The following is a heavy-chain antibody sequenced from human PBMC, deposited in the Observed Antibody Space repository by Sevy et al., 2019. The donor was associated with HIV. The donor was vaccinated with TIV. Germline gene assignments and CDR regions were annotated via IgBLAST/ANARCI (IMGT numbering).Heavy chain of an antibody. D-gene: IGHD3-22*01. CDR2: ISDSGGST. CDR3: AKDTPNYHDSTGYYFDY. J-gene: IGHJ4*02. V-gene: IGHV3-23*01. Sequence: GGSLRLSCAASGFTFSNYAMSWVRQAPGKGLEWVSAISDSGGSTYYADSVKGRFTISRDNSKNTLYLQMNSLRAEDTAVYYCAKDTPNYHDSTGYYFDYWGQGTLVTVSS. CDR1: GFTFSNYA.